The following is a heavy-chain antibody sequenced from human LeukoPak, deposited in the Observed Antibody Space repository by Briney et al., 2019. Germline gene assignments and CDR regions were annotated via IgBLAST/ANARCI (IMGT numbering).Heavy chain of an antibody. V-gene: IGHV1-69*05. D-gene: IGHD1-20*01. CDR2: IIPIFGTA. CDR3: AREKYNWNDRYYYMDV. CDR1: GGTFSSYA. J-gene: IGHJ6*03. Sequence: SVKVSCKASGGTFSSYAISWVRQAPGQGLEWMGGIIPIFGTANYAQKFQDRVTITTDESTSTAYMELSSLRSEDTAVYYCAREKYNWNDRYYYMDVWGKGTTVTVSS.